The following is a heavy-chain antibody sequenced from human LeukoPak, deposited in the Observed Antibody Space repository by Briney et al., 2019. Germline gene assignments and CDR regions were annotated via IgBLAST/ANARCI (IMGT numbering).Heavy chain of an antibody. J-gene: IGHJ4*02. CDR3: ARVISYDFWSGHGY. D-gene: IGHD3-3*01. CDR1: GFTFSSYA. CDR2: ISGSGVST. V-gene: IGHV3-23*01. Sequence: GGSLRLSCAASGFTFSSYAMSWVRQAPGKGLEWVSVISGSGVSTYYADSVKGRFTISRDNAKNSLYLQMNSLRAEDTALYYCARVISYDFWSGHGYWGQGTLVTVSS.